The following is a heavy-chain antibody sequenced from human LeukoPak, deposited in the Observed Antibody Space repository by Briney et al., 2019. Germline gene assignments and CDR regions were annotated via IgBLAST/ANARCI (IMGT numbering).Heavy chain of an antibody. D-gene: IGHD2-15*01. CDR2: MNRNSGNT. V-gene: IGHV1-8*03. J-gene: IGHJ4*02. Sequence: ASVKVSCKASGYTFTSYGISWVRQATGQGLEWMGGMNRNSGNTGYAQKFQGRVTFSRNTSVSTAYMELSSLRSEDTAVYYCARAAKFYCTGGSCYGNWGQGTLVTVSS. CDR3: ARAAKFYCTGGSCYGN. CDR1: GYTFTSYG.